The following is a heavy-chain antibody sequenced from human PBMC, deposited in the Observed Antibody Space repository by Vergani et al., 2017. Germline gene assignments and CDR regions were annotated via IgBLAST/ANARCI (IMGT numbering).Heavy chain of an antibody. CDR2: ISWNSGSI. J-gene: IGHJ2*01. V-gene: IGHV3-9*01. CDR1: GYTFDDYA. Sequence: EVQLVESGGGLVQPGRSVRLSCAASGYTFDDYAMHWVRQAPGKGLECVSGISWNSGSIGYADSVKGRFTISRDNAKNSLYLKMNSLRAEDTALYYCAKDHYDFWICYPNLSSFALWGRGTLVTVSS. CDR3: AKDHYDFWICYPNLSSFAL. D-gene: IGHD3-3*01.